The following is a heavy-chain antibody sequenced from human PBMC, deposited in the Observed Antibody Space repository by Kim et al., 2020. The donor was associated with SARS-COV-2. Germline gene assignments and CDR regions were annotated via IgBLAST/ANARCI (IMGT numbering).Heavy chain of an antibody. V-gene: IGHV4-39*01. CDR3: ARQLAGATRSAFDI. Sequence: SPSLESRVTISGDTSKNQFSLKLSSVTAADTAVYYCARQLAGATRSAFDIWGQGTMVTVSS. D-gene: IGHD1-26*01. J-gene: IGHJ3*02.